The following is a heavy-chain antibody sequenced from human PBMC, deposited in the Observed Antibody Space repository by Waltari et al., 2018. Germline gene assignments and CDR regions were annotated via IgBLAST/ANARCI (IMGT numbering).Heavy chain of an antibody. J-gene: IGHJ6*03. V-gene: IGHV1-2*06. CDR3: ARWGRVGVYYYYYMDV. CDR1: GYTFTGYY. CDR2: INPNSGGT. Sequence: QVQLVQSGAEVKKPGASVTVSCKASGYTFTGYYMHWVRQAPGQGLEWMGRINPNSGGTNYAQKFQGRVTMTRDTSISTAYMELSRLRSDDTAVYYCARWGRVGVYYYYYMDVWGKGTTVTVSS. D-gene: IGHD3-10*01.